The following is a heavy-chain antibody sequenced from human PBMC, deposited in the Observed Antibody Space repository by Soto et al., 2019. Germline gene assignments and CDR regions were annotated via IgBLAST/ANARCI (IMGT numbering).Heavy chain of an antibody. V-gene: IGHV1-18*04. Sequence: QVQLVQSGPDLKRPGASMKVSCKASGYTFTSYGISWVRQAPGQGLEWMAWISPLKGRTHYSQKAQGRVTLSTDTSSNTAYMEMTTLRVDDTAVYYCAMDYGDRPEYFKNWGQGTLVTVS. J-gene: IGHJ1*01. CDR3: AMDYGDRPEYFKN. CDR1: GYTFTSYG. D-gene: IGHD4-17*01. CDR2: ISPLKGRT.